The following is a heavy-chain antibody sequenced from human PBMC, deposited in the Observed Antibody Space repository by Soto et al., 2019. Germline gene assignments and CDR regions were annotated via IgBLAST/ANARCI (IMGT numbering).Heavy chain of an antibody. Sequence: PSETLSLTCTVSSGSISSSSYYWGWIRQPPVKGLEWIGSIYYSGSTYYNPSLKSRVTISVDTSKNQFSLKVSSVTATDTAVYYCARHKDTSSRYLLPDYWGQGTLVTVSS. CDR2: IYYSGST. J-gene: IGHJ4*02. D-gene: IGHD6-13*01. V-gene: IGHV4-39*01. CDR3: ARHKDTSSRYLLPDY. CDR1: SGSISSSSYY.